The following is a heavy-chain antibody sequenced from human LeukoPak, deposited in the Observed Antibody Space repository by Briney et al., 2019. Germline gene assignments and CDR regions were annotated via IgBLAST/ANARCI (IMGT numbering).Heavy chain of an antibody. D-gene: IGHD2-2*01. J-gene: IGHJ6*02. Sequence: ASVKVSCKASGYTFTGNYMHWVRQASGQGLEWMGWINPNSGGTNYAQKFQGWVTMTRDTSISTAYMELSRLRSDDTAVYYCAREGSTSTPPYYYYGMDVWGQGTTVTVSS. CDR2: INPNSGGT. V-gene: IGHV1-2*04. CDR3: AREGSTSTPPYYYYGMDV. CDR1: GYTFTGNY.